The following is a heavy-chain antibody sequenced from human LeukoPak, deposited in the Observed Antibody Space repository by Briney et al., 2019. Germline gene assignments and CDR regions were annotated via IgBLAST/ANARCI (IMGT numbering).Heavy chain of an antibody. J-gene: IGHJ4*02. CDR2: ISGSGGST. D-gene: IGHD3-16*02. CDR1: GFTFSSYA. CDR3: AYDYVWGSYPEYYFDY. Sequence: GGSLRLSCAASGFTFSSYAMSWVRQAPGKGLEWVSAISGSGGSTYYADSVKGRFTISRDNSKNTLYLQMNGLRAEDTAVYYCAYDYVWGSYPEYYFDYWGQGTLVTVSS. V-gene: IGHV3-23*01.